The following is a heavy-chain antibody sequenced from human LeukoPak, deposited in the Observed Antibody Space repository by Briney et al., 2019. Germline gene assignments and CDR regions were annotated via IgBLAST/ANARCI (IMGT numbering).Heavy chain of an antibody. Sequence: SETLSLTCAVYGGSFSGYYWSWIRQPPGKGLEWIGEINHSGSTNYNPSLKSRVTISVDTSKNQFSLKLSSVTAADTAVYYCARGRRITAAGRNWFDPWGQGTLVTVSS. CDR2: INHSGST. V-gene: IGHV4-34*01. CDR1: GGSFSGYY. CDR3: ARGRRITAAGRNWFDP. J-gene: IGHJ5*02. D-gene: IGHD6-13*01.